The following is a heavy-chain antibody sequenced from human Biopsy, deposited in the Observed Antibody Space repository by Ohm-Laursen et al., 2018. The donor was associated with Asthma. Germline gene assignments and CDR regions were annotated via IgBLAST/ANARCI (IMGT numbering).Heavy chain of an antibody. Sequence: GSLRLSCAASGFTFGDYWMSWVRQVPGRGLEWVANIKHDGSENNHVDSLKGRFTISRDNAKNSLYLQMNSLRAEDTAVYYCARTFHFWSPYHAEHYQLWGQSTLVTVSS. D-gene: IGHD3-3*02. CDR1: GFTFGDYW. J-gene: IGHJ1*01. CDR2: IKHDGSEN. CDR3: ARTFHFWSPYHAEHYQL. V-gene: IGHV3-7*01.